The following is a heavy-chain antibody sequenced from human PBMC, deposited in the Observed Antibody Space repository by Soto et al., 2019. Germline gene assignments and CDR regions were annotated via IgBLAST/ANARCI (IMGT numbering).Heavy chain of an antibody. CDR1: GGSISSGDYY. J-gene: IGHJ6*02. D-gene: IGHD1-26*01. CDR3: ARATWESYSHGVYYYSGMDV. V-gene: IGHV4-30-4*01. CDR2: IYYSGST. Sequence: SETLSLTCTVSGGSISSGDYYWSWIRQPPGKGLEWIGYIYYSGSTYYNPSLKSRVTISVDTSKNQFSLKLSSVTAADTAVYYCARATWESYSHGVYYYSGMDVWGQGTTVTVSS.